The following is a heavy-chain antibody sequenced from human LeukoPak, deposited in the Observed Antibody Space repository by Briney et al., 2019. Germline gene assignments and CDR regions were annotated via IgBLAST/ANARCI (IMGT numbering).Heavy chain of an antibody. CDR2: ISYDGSNK. Sequence: PGGSLRLSCAASGFTFSSYAMHWVRQAPGKGLEWVAVISYDGSNKYYADSVKGRFTISRDNSKNTLYLQMNSLRAEDTAVYYCAKGRRKQLVTVSADYWGQGTLVTVSS. J-gene: IGHJ4*02. CDR3: AKGRRKQLVTVSADY. D-gene: IGHD6-6*01. V-gene: IGHV3-30-3*01. CDR1: GFTFSSYA.